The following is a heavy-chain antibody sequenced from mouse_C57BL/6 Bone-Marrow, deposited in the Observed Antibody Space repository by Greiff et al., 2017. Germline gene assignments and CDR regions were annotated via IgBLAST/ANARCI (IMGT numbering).Heavy chain of an antibody. CDR1: GFSINSDCY. J-gene: IGHJ1*03. V-gene: IGHV3-3*01. D-gene: IGHD2-1*01. Sequence: EVQLQESGPSLVRPSQTLSLTCTVTGFSINSDCYWIWIRQFPGNKLEYIGYTFYSGITYYNPSLESRTYITRDTSKNQFSLQLSSVTTEDTATYYCARSRGNYGYFDVWGTGTTVTVSS. CDR2: TFYSGIT. CDR3: ARSRGNYGYFDV.